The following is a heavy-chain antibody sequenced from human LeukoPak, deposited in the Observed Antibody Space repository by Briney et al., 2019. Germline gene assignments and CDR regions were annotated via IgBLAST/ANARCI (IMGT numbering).Heavy chain of an antibody. J-gene: IGHJ4*02. D-gene: IGHD3-22*01. V-gene: IGHV4-4*02. CDR2: MYPSGTT. CDR3: AGLVGRYSSGLYYYYFDY. Sequence: SETLSLTCTVSGDSINSLDLWSWVRQPPGKGLEWIGEMYPSGTTHSNPSVRSRVTISIDKSKNQFFLNLSSVTAADTAVYYCAGLVGRYSSGLYYYYFDYWGQGTLVTVSS. CDR1: GDSINSLDL.